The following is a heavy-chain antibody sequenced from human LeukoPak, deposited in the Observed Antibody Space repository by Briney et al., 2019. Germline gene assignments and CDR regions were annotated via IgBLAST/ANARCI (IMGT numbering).Heavy chain of an antibody. V-gene: IGHV1-3*01. CDR3: ARDSGSGNNDY. D-gene: IGHD1-26*01. Sequence: ASVKVSCKAPGYTFTSYAIHWVRQAPGQRLEWMGWTSAGNGNTKYSQNFQGRVTFISNTSATTAFMELSSLRSEDAAVYYCARDSGSGNNDYWGQGTLVTVSS. J-gene: IGHJ4*02. CDR2: TSAGNGNT. CDR1: GYTFTSYA.